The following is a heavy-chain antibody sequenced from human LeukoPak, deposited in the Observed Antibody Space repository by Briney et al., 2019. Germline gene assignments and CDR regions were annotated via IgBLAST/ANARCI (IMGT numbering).Heavy chain of an antibody. CDR3: ARATLGYRSGGSCYSFDP. V-gene: IGHV4-61*01. CDR1: GGSVSSGSYY. CDR2: IYYTGST. J-gene: IGHJ5*02. Sequence: SETLSLTCTVSGGSVSSGSYYWSWIRQPPGKGLEWIGYIYYTGSTNYSPSLQSRVTISADTSKNQFSLNLSSVTAADTAVYYCARATLGYRSGGSCYSFDPWGQGTLVTVSS. D-gene: IGHD2-15*01.